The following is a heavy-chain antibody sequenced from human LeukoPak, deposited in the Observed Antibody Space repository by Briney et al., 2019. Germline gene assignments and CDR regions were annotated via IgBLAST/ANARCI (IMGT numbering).Heavy chain of an antibody. V-gene: IGHV4-34*01. Sequence: SETLSLTCAVYGGSFSGYYWSWIRQPPGKGLEWIGEINHSGSTNYNPSLKSRVTISVDTSKNQFSLKLSSVTAADTAVYYCARGLRYFDSFDYWGQGPWSPSPQ. CDR3: ARGLRYFDSFDY. CDR2: INHSGST. J-gene: IGHJ4*02. CDR1: GGSFSGYY. D-gene: IGHD3-9*01.